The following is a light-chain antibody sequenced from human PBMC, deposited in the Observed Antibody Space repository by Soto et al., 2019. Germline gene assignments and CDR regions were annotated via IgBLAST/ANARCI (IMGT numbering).Light chain of an antibody. CDR1: QNDGSH. Sequence: EIVMTQSPASLSVSPGERATLSCRASQNDGSHLAWYQQKPGQPPRLLIYGTSSRANGVPARFSGSGSGTEFTLTITSLQSEDFAVYYCQQYNDWPPLTFGGGTKVEIK. J-gene: IGKJ4*01. CDR3: QQYNDWPPLT. V-gene: IGKV3-15*01. CDR2: GTS.